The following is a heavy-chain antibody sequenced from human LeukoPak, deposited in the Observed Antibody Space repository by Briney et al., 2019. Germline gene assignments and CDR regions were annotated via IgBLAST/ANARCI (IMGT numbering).Heavy chain of an antibody. D-gene: IGHD3-16*02. CDR2: ISYDGSNK. CDR1: GFTFSSYA. CDR3: ARSYRYYYYMDV. V-gene: IGHV3-30*04. Sequence: GGSLRLSCAASGFTFSSYAMSWVRQAPGKGLEWVAVISYDGSNKYYADSVKGRFTISRDNSKNTLSLQMNSLRAEDTAVYYCARSYRYYYYMDVWGKGTTVTVSS. J-gene: IGHJ6*03.